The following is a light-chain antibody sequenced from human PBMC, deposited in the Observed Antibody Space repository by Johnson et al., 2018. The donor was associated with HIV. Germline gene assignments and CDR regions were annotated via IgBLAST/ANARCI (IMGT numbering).Light chain of an antibody. Sequence: QSVLTQPPSVSAAPGQKVTISCSGSSSNIGNNYVSWYQQLPGTAPKLLIYENNKRPSGIPDRFSGSKSGTSATLGITVLQTGDEADYYCGTWDTSLSAGGVFGTWTKGTVL. CDR1: SSNIGNNY. J-gene: IGLJ1*01. V-gene: IGLV1-51*02. CDR2: ENN. CDR3: GTWDTSLSAGGV.